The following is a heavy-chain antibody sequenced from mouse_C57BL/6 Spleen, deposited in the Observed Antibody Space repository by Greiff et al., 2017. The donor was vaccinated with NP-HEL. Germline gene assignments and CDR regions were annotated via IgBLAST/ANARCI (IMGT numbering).Heavy chain of an antibody. CDR2: ISNGGGST. D-gene: IGHD1-1*02. CDR3: ARNYGGYFDV. J-gene: IGHJ1*03. V-gene: IGHV5-12*01. Sequence: EVKLMESGGGLVQPGGSLKLSCAASGFTFSDYYMYWVRQTPEKRLEWVAYISNGGGSTYYPDTVKGRFTISRDNAKNTLYLQMSRLKSEDTAMYYCARNYGGYFDVWGTGTTVTVSS. CDR1: GFTFSDYY.